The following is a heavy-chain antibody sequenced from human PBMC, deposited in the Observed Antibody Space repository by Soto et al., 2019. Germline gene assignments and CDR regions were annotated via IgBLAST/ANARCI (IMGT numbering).Heavy chain of an antibody. CDR3: AKEPYSRKEDYYYYGMDV. V-gene: IGHV3-30*18. CDR1: GFTFSSYG. CDR2: ISYDGSNK. D-gene: IGHD2-21*01. Sequence: GGSLRLSCAASGFTFSSYGMHWVRQAPGKGLEWVAVISYDGSNKYYADSVKGRFTISRDNSKNTLYLQMNSLRAEDTAVYYCAKEPYSRKEDYYYYGMDVWGQGTTVTVSS. J-gene: IGHJ6*02.